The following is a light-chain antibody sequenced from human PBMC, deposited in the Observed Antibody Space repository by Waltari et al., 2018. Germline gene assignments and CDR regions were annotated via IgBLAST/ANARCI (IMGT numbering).Light chain of an antibody. CDR2: AAS. Sequence: DIQMTQSPSSLSASVGDRVTITCRASQSITNSLNWYQQKPGKAPKVLIYAASSLQSGVSSRFSGRGSGTDFTLTISSLQPEDFATYYCQQSSSTPRTFGQGTKVEIK. J-gene: IGKJ1*01. CDR1: QSITNS. CDR3: QQSSSTPRT. V-gene: IGKV1-39*01.